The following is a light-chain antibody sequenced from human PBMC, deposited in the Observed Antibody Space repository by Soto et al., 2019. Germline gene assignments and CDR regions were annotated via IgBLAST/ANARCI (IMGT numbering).Light chain of an antibody. CDR2: DAS. CDR3: QQRSTWPT. CDR1: KSVDFH. V-gene: IGKV3-11*01. Sequence: VLTQSPATLSLSPGKRATLSCRASKSVDFHLAWFQQKPGQAPRLLIYDASVRATGTPARFSGSGSGTAFTLTISSLEPEDFALYYCQQRSTWPTFGQGTRLEIK. J-gene: IGKJ5*01.